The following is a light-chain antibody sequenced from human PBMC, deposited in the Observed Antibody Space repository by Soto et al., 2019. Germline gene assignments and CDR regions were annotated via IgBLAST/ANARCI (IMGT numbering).Light chain of an antibody. CDR1: QSVSSNY. CDR2: NAS. J-gene: IGKJ2*01. CDR3: QQYVTSPRYT. V-gene: IGKV3-20*01. Sequence: EIVLTQSPGTLSLSPGERATLFCRASQSVSSNYLAWYQQKPGQAPRLLIFNASRRAAGIPDRFSGSGSGTDFTLTISRLEPEDFAVYYYQQYVTSPRYTFGQRTKLEIK.